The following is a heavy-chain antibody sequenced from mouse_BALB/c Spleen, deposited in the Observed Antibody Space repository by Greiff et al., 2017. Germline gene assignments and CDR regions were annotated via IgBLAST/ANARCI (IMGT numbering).Heavy chain of an antibody. Sequence: EVKLVESGPGLVKPSQSLSLTCSVTGYSITSGYYWNWIRQFPGNKLEWMGYISYDGSNNYNPSLKNRISITRDTSKNQFFLKLNSVTTEDTATYYCARGAYGYDGWYFDVWGAGTTVTVSS. CDR3: ARGAYGYDGWYFDV. D-gene: IGHD2-2*01. CDR1: GYSITSGYY. J-gene: IGHJ1*01. CDR2: ISYDGSN. V-gene: IGHV3-6*02.